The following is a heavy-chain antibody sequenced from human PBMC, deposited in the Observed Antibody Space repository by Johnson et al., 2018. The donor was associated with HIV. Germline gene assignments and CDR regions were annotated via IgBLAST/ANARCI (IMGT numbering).Heavy chain of an antibody. Sequence: VPLVESGGGFVKPGGSLRLSCAASVFTLSSNYMSWVRQAPGKGLEWVSVIYSGGSTYYAASVKGRFTISRDNSKNTLYLQMNSLRAEDTAVYYCARDGWGSRGWDDAFDIWGQGTMVTVSS. D-gene: IGHD5-24*01. CDR3: ARDGWGSRGWDDAFDI. CDR1: VFTLSSNY. CDR2: IYSGGST. V-gene: IGHV3-66*02. J-gene: IGHJ3*02.